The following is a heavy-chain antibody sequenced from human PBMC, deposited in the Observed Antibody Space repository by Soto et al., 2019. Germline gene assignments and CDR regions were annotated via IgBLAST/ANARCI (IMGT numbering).Heavy chain of an antibody. J-gene: IGHJ6*02. V-gene: IGHV2-26*01. CDR1: GFSLSNARMG. CDR2: IFSNDEK. D-gene: IGHD1-26*01. Sequence: SGPTLVNPTETLTLTCTVSGFSLSNARMGVSWIRQPPGKALEWLAHIFSNDEKSYSTSLKSRLTISKDTSKSQVVLTMTNMDPVDTATYYCARTLRVGAPSYSYYGMDVWGQGTTVTVSS. CDR3: ARTLRVGAPSYSYYGMDV.